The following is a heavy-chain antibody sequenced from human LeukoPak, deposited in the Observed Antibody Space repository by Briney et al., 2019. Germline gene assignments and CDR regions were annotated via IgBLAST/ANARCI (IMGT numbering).Heavy chain of an antibody. Sequence: GGSLRLSCAASGFTFSSYAMSWVRQAPGKGLEWVSAISGSGGSTYYADSVKGRFTISRDNSKNTLYLQMNSLRAEDTAVYYCAKDHTYYHDSSGYYYFDYWGQGTLVTVSS. D-gene: IGHD3-22*01. CDR3: AKDHTYYHDSSGYYYFDY. J-gene: IGHJ4*02. CDR2: ISGSGGST. CDR1: GFTFSSYA. V-gene: IGHV3-23*01.